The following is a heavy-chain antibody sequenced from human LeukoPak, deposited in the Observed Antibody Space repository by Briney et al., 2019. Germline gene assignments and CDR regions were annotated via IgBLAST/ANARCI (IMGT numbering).Heavy chain of an antibody. J-gene: IGHJ5*02. CDR3: ARGFTYYDSSGYPNRSWFDP. CDR1: GYTFTSYY. V-gene: IGHV1-46*03. D-gene: IGHD3-22*01. Sequence: ASVKVSCKASGYTFTSYYMHWVRQAPGQGLEWMGIINPSGGSTSYAQKFQGRVTMTRDTSTSTVYMELSSLRSEDTAVYYCARGFTYYDSSGYPNRSWFDPWGQGTLVTVSS. CDR2: INPSGGST.